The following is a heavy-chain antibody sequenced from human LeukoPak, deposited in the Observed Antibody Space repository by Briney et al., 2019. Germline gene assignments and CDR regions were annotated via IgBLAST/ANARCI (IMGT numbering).Heavy chain of an antibody. V-gene: IGHV3-21*04. CDR2: ISSSSSYI. CDR3: AKGGGSSGYYRLDY. J-gene: IGHJ4*02. Sequence: PGGSLRLSCAASGFTFSSYSMNWVRQAPGKGLEWVSSISSSSSYIYYADSVKGRFTISRDNAKDSLYPQMNRLRAEDTALYYCAKGGGSSGYYRLDYWGQGTLVTVSS. D-gene: IGHD3-22*01. CDR1: GFTFSSYS.